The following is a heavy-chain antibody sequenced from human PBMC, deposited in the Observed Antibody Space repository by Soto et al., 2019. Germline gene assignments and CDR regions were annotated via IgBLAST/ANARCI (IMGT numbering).Heavy chain of an antibody. CDR3: ATGMSSGWPSYNWFDP. D-gene: IGHD6-19*01. V-gene: IGHV4-39*01. J-gene: IGHJ5*02. CDR2: IYYSGST. CDR1: GGSISSSSFY. Sequence: QLQLQESGPGLVKPSETLSLTCTVSGGSISSSSFYWGWIRQPPGKEMEWIGSIYYSGSTYYNPSLKGRVTASLDTPKNQCSRKLSSVTASDTAVYYCATGMSSGWPSYNWFDPWCQGNLVTVS.